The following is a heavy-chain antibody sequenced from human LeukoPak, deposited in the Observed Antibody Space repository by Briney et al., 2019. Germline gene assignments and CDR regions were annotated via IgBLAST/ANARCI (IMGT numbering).Heavy chain of an antibody. D-gene: IGHD2-15*01. CDR2: INPSGDFR. V-gene: IGHV1-46*01. CDR3: AREGYCSGGICYSFDY. J-gene: IGHJ4*02. Sequence: ASVKVSSKASGYTFTSYHMHWVRQAPGQGLEWMAIINPSGDFRSYARKFQGRVAMTSDMSTKTLYMELSSLRSEDTAVYFCAREGYCSGGICYSFDYWGQGTLVTVPS. CDR1: GYTFTSYH.